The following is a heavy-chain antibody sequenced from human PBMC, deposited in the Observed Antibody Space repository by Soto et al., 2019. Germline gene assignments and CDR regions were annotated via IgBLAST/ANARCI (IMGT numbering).Heavy chain of an antibody. J-gene: IGHJ6*03. V-gene: IGHV1-18*01. CDR1: GYTFTSYG. CDR2: ISAYNGNT. CDR3: ARDNGILYYYGSGSYYMRGYMDV. Sequence: ASVKVSCKASGYTFTSYGVSWVRQAPGQGLERMGWISAYNGNTNYTQKLQGRVTMTTHTSTSTAYMEPRSLRSDDTAVYYCARDNGILYYYGSGSYYMRGYMDVWGKGTTVTVSS. D-gene: IGHD3-10*01.